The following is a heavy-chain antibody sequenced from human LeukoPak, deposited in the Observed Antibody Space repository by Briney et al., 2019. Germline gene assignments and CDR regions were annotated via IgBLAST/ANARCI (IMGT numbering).Heavy chain of an antibody. CDR3: ARIQGSGWYRGHSGNWFDP. CDR2: INAGNGNT. D-gene: IGHD6-19*01. J-gene: IGHJ5*02. CDR1: GYTFTDYY. Sequence: ASVKVSCKASGYTFTDYYMHWVRQAPGQRLEWMGWINAGNGNTKYSQKFQGRVTITRDTSASTAYMELSSLRSEDTAVYYCARIQGSGWYRGHSGNWFDPWGQGTLVTVSS. V-gene: IGHV1-3*01.